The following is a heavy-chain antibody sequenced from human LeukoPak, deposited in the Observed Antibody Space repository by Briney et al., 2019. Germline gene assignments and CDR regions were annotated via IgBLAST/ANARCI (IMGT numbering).Heavy chain of an antibody. V-gene: IGHV3-33*03. CDR3: ASLLLGGGWAY. D-gene: IGHD6-19*01. CDR2: IWYDGSKK. Sequence: PGVSLRLSCAASGLTFSSYGMHWVPQAPGKGLVWVAHIWYDGSKKYYAYSVKVRFTISRDNSKNKVYLQMNGLRVEDTAVYYCASLLLGGGWAYWGQGTLVTVSS. J-gene: IGHJ4*02. CDR1: GLTFSSYG.